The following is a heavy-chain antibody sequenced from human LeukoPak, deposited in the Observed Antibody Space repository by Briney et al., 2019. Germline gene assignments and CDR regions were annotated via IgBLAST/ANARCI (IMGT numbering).Heavy chain of an antibody. Sequence: KRGESLQISCKGSGSSFTSYWIGRVRQLPGKGLEWMGIIYPGDSDTRYSPSFQGQVTISADKSISTAYLQWSSLKASDTAMYYCARRSWIQLSSCWDYWGQGTLVTVSS. V-gene: IGHV5-51*01. J-gene: IGHJ4*02. CDR3: ARRSWIQLSSCWDY. D-gene: IGHD5-18*01. CDR2: IYPGDSDT. CDR1: GSSFTSYW.